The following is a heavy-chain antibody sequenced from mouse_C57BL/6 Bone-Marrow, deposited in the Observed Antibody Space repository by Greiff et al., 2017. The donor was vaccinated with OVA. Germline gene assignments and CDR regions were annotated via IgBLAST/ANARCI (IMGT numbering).Heavy chain of an antibody. CDR2: IYPRSGNT. Sequence: QVQLKESGAELARPGASVKLSCKASGYTFTSYGISWVKQRTGQGLEWIGEIYPRSGNTYYNEKFKGKATLTADKSSSTAYMELRSLTSEDSAVYFGARRRNSNHFAYWGQGTLVTVSA. V-gene: IGHV1-81*01. J-gene: IGHJ3*01. CDR3: ARRRNSNHFAY. D-gene: IGHD2-5*01. CDR1: GYTFTSYG.